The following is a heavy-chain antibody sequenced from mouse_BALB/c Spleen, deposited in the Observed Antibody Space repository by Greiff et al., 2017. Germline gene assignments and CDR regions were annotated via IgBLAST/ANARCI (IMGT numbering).Heavy chain of an antibody. CDR2: IDPSDSYT. CDR3: ARSGGNYDWYFDV. J-gene: IGHJ1*01. Sequence: QVHVKQPGAELVKPGASVKLSCKASGYTFTSYWMHWVKQRPGQGLEWIGEIDPSDSYTNYNQKFKGKATLTVDKSSSTAYMQLSSLTSEDSAVYYCARSGGNYDWYFDVWGAGTTVTVSS. V-gene: IGHV1-69*02. D-gene: IGHD2-1*01. CDR1: GYTFTSYW.